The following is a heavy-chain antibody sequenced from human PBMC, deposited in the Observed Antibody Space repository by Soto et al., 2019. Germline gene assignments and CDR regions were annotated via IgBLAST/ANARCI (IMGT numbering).Heavy chain of an antibody. J-gene: IGHJ6*02. CDR3: ARDCSGGSCYPGMDV. CDR2: ISSSGYI. Sequence: GGSLRLSCAASGFNFSSYTINWVRQAPGKRLEWLSSISSSGYIFSTDSVGGRFTISRDNAKNSVYLQINSLRAEDTAVYFCARDCSGGSCYPGMDVWGQGTTVTVSS. V-gene: IGHV3-21*01. CDR1: GFNFSSYT. D-gene: IGHD2-15*01.